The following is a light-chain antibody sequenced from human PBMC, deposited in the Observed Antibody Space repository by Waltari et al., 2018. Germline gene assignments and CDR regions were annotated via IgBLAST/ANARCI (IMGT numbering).Light chain of an antibody. CDR2: YDS. J-gene: IGLJ2*01. V-gene: IGLV3-21*04. CDR1: DHGPTH. CDR3: QVWHTTSDPYVV. Sequence: SYVLTQPPSVSVSPGKTARHTCRGHDHGPTHVHWSQQKPGQAPVLVIRYDSTRPSGIPERFSASDSGNTATLTISRVEAGDEADYYCQVWHTTSDPYVVFGGGTKLTVL.